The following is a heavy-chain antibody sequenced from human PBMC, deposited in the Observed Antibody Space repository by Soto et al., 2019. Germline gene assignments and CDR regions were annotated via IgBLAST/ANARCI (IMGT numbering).Heavy chain of an antibody. J-gene: IGHJ6*02. CDR1: GSTFISHG. V-gene: IGHV1-18*01. Sequence: GASGKVSCNGSGSTFISHGIDWLRHAPRQGLEWMGGINGKNGNKKHEEKPQGRVKMNTDASTSKAYMELRGLRYDEKAVYYCAFEWSPSMGYYGMDAWGQGTTVTVSS. CDR3: AFEWSPSMGYYGMDA. CDR2: INGKNGNK. D-gene: IGHD2-8*01.